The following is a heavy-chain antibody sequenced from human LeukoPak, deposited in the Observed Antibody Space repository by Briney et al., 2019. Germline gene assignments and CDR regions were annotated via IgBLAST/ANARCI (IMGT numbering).Heavy chain of an antibody. Sequence: GGSLRLSCTVSGFTVSSNSMSWVCQAPGKGLEWVSFIYSDNTHYSDSVKGRFTISRDNSKNTLYLQMNSLRAEDTAVYYCAGRAGAYSHPYDYWGQGTLVTVSS. CDR3: AGRAGAYSHPYDY. D-gene: IGHD4/OR15-4a*01. V-gene: IGHV3-53*01. J-gene: IGHJ4*02. CDR2: IYSDNT. CDR1: GFTVSSNS.